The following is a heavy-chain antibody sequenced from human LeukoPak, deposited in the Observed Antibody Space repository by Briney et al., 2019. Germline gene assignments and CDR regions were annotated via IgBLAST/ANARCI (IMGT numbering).Heavy chain of an antibody. CDR3: ARVGDSSGWQYYLDY. D-gene: IGHD6-19*01. J-gene: IGHJ4*02. CDR1: GFTFSSYS. Sequence: PGGSLTLSCAASGFTFSSYSMNWVRQAPGKGLEWVSYISSSSSTIYDADSVRGRLSNSRDNAKNSLYLQMNSLRAEDTAVYYCARVGDSSGWQYYLDYWGQGTLVTVSS. CDR2: ISSSSSTI. V-gene: IGHV3-48*01.